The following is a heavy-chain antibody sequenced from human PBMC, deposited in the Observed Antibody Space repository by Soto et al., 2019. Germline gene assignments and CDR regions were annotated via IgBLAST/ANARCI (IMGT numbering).Heavy chain of an antibody. CDR3: AKDGSGHPYYSDN. Sequence: QVQLQESGPGLVKPSGTLSLTCVVSGASISSNNWWSWVRQPPGKGLEWIGEIYHSGTTSYNPSLKSRVTMSVHKSKNQFSLKVTSVTAADTAVYFCAKDGSGHPYYSDNWGQGTLVTVSS. CDR2: IYHSGTT. J-gene: IGHJ4*02. CDR1: GASISSNNW. V-gene: IGHV4-4*02. D-gene: IGHD2-15*01.